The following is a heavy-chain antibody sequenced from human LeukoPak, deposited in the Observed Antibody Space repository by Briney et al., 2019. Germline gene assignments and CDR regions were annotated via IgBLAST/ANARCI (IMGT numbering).Heavy chain of an antibody. CDR1: GFTFSSYW. J-gene: IGHJ4*02. D-gene: IGHD2-15*01. V-gene: IGHV3-48*01. Sequence: PGGSLRLSCTASGFTFSSYWMNWVRQAPGKGLEWVSFISSSSSTIYYADSVKGRFTISRDNAKNSLYLQMNSLRAEDTAVYYCARDRGYYFDCWGQGTLVTVSS. CDR2: ISSSSSTI. CDR3: ARDRGYYFDC.